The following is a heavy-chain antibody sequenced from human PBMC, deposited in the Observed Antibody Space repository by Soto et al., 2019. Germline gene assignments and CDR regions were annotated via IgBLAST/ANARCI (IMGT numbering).Heavy chain of an antibody. J-gene: IGHJ3*02. CDR1: GFTFSSYS. CDR3: AKGRATTTGAFDI. D-gene: IGHD1-1*01. CDR2: LNPGGDKT. Sequence: GGSLRLSCACSGFTFSSYSMSWVRQAPGKGLEWVSSLNPGGDKTYYADSVRGRFSISRDNSKNTLYLQMNSLRAEDTAVYFCAKGRATTTGAFDIWGQGTMVTVSS. V-gene: IGHV3-23*01.